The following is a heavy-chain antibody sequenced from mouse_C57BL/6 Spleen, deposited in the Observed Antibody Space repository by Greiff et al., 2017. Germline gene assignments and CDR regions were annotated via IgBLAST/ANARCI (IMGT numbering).Heavy chain of an antibody. CDR3: AKEEEKNDYDPAWFAY. CDR2: IWSGGST. J-gene: IGHJ3*01. CDR1: GFSLTSYG. V-gene: IGHV2-4*01. D-gene: IGHD2-4*01. Sequence: VKVIESGPGLVQPSQSLSITCKVSGFSLTSYGVHWVRQPPGKGLEWLGVIWSGGSTDYNAAFISRLSISKDNSKSQVFFKMNSLQADDTAIYYCAKEEEKNDYDPAWFAYWGQGTRVTVSA.